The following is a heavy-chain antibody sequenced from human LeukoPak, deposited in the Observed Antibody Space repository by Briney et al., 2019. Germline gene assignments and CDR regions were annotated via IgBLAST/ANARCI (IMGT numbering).Heavy chain of an antibody. CDR2: ISSSSSYI. CDR1: GFTFSSYS. CDR3: ARDPYSGSYGDSYYYYMDV. D-gene: IGHD1-26*01. V-gene: IGHV3-21*01. Sequence: GGSLRLSCAASGFTFSSYSMNWVRQAPGKGLEWVSSISSSSSYIYYADSVKGRFTISRGNAKNSLYLQMNSLRAEDTAVYYCARDPYSGSYGDSYYYYMDVWGKGTTVTISS. J-gene: IGHJ6*03.